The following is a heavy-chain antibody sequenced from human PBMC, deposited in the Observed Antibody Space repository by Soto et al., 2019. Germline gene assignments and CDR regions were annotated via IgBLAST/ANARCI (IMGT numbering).Heavy chain of an antibody. D-gene: IGHD6-13*01. CDR3: ARITDQYSSRFYHHGLEV. Sequence: ASVKVSGKPSRYTFSTYGLSWVRQAPGQGPEWMGWISVYNGNANYAQKFEGRVTMSTDTSPNTAYMELRSLRSDDTAVHYCARITDQYSSRFYHHGLEVWGQGTTVTVSS. J-gene: IGHJ6*02. CDR2: ISVYNGNA. CDR1: RYTFSTYG. V-gene: IGHV1-18*01.